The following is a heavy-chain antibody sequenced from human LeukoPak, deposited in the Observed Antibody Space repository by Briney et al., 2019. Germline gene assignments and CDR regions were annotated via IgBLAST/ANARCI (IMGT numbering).Heavy chain of an antibody. CDR3: ASPQQLRDAFDI. CDR2: IYSGGST. CDR1: GFTFSSYA. J-gene: IGHJ3*02. Sequence: GGSLRLSCAASGFTFSSYAMSWVRQAPGKGLEWVSVIYSGGSTYYADSVKGRFTISRDNSKNTLYLQMNSLRAEDTAVYYCASPQQLRDAFDIWGQGTMVTVSS. D-gene: IGHD6-13*01. V-gene: IGHV3-53*01.